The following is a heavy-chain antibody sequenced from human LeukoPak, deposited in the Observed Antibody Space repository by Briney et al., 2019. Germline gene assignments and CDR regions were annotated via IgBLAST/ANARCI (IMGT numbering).Heavy chain of an antibody. CDR3: AISKFIVGVHDAFDI. D-gene: IGHD1-26*01. J-gene: IGHJ3*02. CDR2: IWPSGST. CDR1: GGSISSGPYF. Sequence: SSQTLSLTCSVSGGSISSGPYFWSWIRQSPGQGLEWIGYIWPSGSTNYNPSLKSRVTMSVDTSKNQFSLKLSSVTAADTAVYYCAISKFIVGVHDAFDIWGQGTMVTVSS. V-gene: IGHV4-30-2*06.